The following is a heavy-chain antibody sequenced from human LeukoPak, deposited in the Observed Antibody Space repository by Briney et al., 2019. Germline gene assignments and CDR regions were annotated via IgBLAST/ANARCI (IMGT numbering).Heavy chain of an antibody. CDR3: ARGSCTITPCYIRARFFQY. CDR2: ISAGSDYI. CDR1: GFTFSSDN. V-gene: IGHV3-21*01. J-gene: IGHJ1*01. Sequence: GGSLRLSCEASGFTFSSDNMNWVRQAPGEGLEWVSSISAGSDYIYYADSVKGRFTVSRDNARNSLNLQMNSLRVEDTAVYYCARGSCTITPCYIRARFFQYWGQGTLVTVSS. D-gene: IGHD2-8*01.